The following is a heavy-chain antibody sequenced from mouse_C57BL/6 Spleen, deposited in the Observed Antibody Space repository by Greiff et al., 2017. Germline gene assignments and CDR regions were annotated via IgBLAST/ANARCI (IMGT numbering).Heavy chain of an antibody. J-gene: IGHJ3*01. D-gene: IGHD2-4*01. Sequence: QVQLQQSGPELVKPGASVKISCKASGYAFSSSWMNWVKQRPGKGLEWIGRIYPGDGDTNYNGKFKGKATLTAVKSSSTAYMQLSSLTSEDSAVYFCARSREDYGGIFFAYWGQGTLVTVSA. V-gene: IGHV1-82*01. CDR3: ARSREDYGGIFFAY. CDR2: IYPGDGDT. CDR1: GYAFSSSW.